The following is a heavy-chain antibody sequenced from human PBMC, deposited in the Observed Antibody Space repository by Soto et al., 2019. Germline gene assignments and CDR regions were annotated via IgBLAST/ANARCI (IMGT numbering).Heavy chain of an antibody. J-gene: IGHJ3*02. Sequence: ASVKGSCKASGYTFTSYAMHWVRQAPGQRLEWMGWINAGNGNTKYSQKFQGRVTITRDTSASTAYMELSSLRSEDTAVYYCARVLSYDSSGYYYWDAFDIWGQGTMVTVSS. CDR1: GYTFTSYA. CDR2: INAGNGNT. CDR3: ARVLSYDSSGYYYWDAFDI. V-gene: IGHV1-3*01. D-gene: IGHD3-22*01.